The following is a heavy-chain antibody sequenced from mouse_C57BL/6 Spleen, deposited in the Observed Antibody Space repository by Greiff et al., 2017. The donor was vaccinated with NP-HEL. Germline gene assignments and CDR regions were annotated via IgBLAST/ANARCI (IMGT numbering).Heavy chain of an antibody. D-gene: IGHD2-4*01. V-gene: IGHV1-9*01. CDR1: GYTFTGYW. CDR3: ARTGDYGGFAY. J-gene: IGHJ3*01. Sequence: QVQLQQSGAELMKPGASVKLSCKATGYTFTGYWIEWVKQRPGHGLEWIGEILPGSGSTNYNEKFKGKATFTADTSSNTAYMQLSSLTAEVSALYYGARTGDYGGFAYWGQGTLVTVSA. CDR2: ILPGSGST.